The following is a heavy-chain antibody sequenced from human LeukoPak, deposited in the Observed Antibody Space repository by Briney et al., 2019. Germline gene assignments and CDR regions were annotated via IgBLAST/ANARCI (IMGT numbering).Heavy chain of an antibody. CDR1: GYSISRDYC. J-gene: IGHJ5*02. V-gene: IGHV4-38-2*02. D-gene: IGHD1-26*01. CDR2: ISRRGRP. CDR3: ARGGGFYYTASPNSWFDP. Sequence: SSETLSLTCIVSGYSISRDYCWGWVRQAPGKGLEWVGSISRRGRPYYNPSLQSRVTMSADTPNNQFSLRLSSVTAADTAVYYCARGGGFYYTASPNSWFDPWGQGILVTVSS.